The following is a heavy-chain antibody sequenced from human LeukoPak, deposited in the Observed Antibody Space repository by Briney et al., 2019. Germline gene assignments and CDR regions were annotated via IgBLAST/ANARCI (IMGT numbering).Heavy chain of an antibody. D-gene: IGHD7-27*01. V-gene: IGHV4-61*08. Sequence: SETLSLTCTVSGGSVSSGDYYWSWIRQPRGKGLQWIGFIYYSGSTNYNPSLQSRVTISVDTSKNQFSLKLSSVTAADTAIYYCVSSPTPPSGDFPDYWGQGTLVTVSS. CDR3: VSSPTPPSGDFPDY. CDR2: IYYSGST. J-gene: IGHJ4*02. CDR1: GGSVSSGDYY.